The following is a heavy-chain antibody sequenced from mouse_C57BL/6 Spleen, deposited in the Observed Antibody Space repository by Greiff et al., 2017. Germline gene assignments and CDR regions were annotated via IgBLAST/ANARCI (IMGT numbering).Heavy chain of an antibody. J-gene: IGHJ4*01. Sequence: EVQLQQSGPELVKPGASVKIPCKASGYTFTDYNMDWVKQSHGKSLEWIGDINPNNGGTIYNQKFKGKATLTVDKSSSTAYMELRSLTSEDTAVYYCAREGFYYGSSYNYAMDYWGQGTSVTVSS. D-gene: IGHD1-1*01. V-gene: IGHV1-18*01. CDR1: GYTFTDYN. CDR2: INPNNGGT. CDR3: AREGFYYGSSYNYAMDY.